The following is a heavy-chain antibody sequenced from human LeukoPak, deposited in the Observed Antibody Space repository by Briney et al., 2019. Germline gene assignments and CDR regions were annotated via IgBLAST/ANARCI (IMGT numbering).Heavy chain of an antibody. Sequence: ASVKVSCKASGGTFSSYATSWVRQAPGQGLEWMGRIIPILGIANYAQKFQGRVTITADKSTSTAYMELSSLRSEDTAVYYCARDLHHVGGWYFDYWGQGTLVTVSS. CDR3: ARDLHHVGGWYFDY. CDR1: GGTFSSYA. D-gene: IGHD2-15*01. J-gene: IGHJ4*02. V-gene: IGHV1-69*04. CDR2: IIPILGIA.